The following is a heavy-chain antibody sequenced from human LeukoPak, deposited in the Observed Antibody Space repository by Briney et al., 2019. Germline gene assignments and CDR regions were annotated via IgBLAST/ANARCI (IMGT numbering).Heavy chain of an antibody. CDR3: ARPTAYDFWSGSPDY. Sequence: SGGSLRLSCAASGFTFSSYWMHWVRQVPGKGLVWVSRINSDGSSTSYADSVKGRFTISRDNAKNTLYLQMNSLRAEDTAVYYCARPTAYDFWSGSPDYWGQGTLVTVSS. D-gene: IGHD3-3*01. J-gene: IGHJ4*02. V-gene: IGHV3-74*01. CDR2: INSDGSST. CDR1: GFTFSSYW.